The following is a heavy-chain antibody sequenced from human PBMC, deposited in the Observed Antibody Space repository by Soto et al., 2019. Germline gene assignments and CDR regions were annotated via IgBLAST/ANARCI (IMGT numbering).Heavy chain of an antibody. V-gene: IGHV3-30*19. Sequence: QVQLVESGGGVVQPGTSLRLSCVGSGFTFMSYVIHWVRQAPGKGLEWVALTSSDGSNKYYDDSVKGRFTISRDNSRNTVDLQMDSLRLEVTALYYCAGWGRTGGLDVWGQGTLVCVSS. CDR1: GFTFMSYV. D-gene: IGHD3-16*01. CDR2: TSSDGSNK. J-gene: IGHJ4*02. CDR3: AGWGRTGGLDV.